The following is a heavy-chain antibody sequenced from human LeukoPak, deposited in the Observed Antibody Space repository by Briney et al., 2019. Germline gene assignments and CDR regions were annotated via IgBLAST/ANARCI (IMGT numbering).Heavy chain of an antibody. CDR1: GYTFTSYW. Sequence: GESLKISCKGSGYTFTSYWIAWVRQMPGKGLEWMGIIYPGNSDTRYSPSFQGEVTISADKSITTAYLQWSSLKASDTAMYYCASSVAGTSYFDYWGQGTLVTVSS. D-gene: IGHD6-19*01. V-gene: IGHV5-51*01. J-gene: IGHJ4*02. CDR3: ASSVAGTSYFDY. CDR2: IYPGNSDT.